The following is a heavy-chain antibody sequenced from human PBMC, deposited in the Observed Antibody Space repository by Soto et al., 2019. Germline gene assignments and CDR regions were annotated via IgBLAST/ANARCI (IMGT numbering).Heavy chain of an antibody. CDR2: IIPISVTT. CDR3: ARSQGSSTSLEIYYYYYYGMDV. J-gene: IGHJ6*01. Sequence: QVQLVQSGAEVKKPGSSVKVSCKASGGTFSSYAISWVRQAPGQGLEWMGGIIPISVTTNYAQKFQGRVTITADESTSTAYMELSSLRSEDTAVYYCARSQGSSTSLEIYYYYYYGMDVWGQGNTVTVSS. V-gene: IGHV1-69*01. CDR1: GGTFSSYA. D-gene: IGHD2-2*01.